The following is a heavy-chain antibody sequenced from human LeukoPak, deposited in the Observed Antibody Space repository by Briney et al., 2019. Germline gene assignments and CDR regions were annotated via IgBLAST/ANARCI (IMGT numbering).Heavy chain of an antibody. CDR2: VYHSGTT. CDR1: GYSISSGYY. Sequence: SETLSLTCSVSGYSISSGYYWGWIRQPPGKGLEWIGNVYHSGTTYYNPSLKSRVTISVDTSKNQFSLKLSSVTAADTAVYYCARGFSAFDIWGQGTMVTVSS. J-gene: IGHJ3*02. CDR3: ARGFSAFDI. V-gene: IGHV4-38-2*02. D-gene: IGHD3-3*01.